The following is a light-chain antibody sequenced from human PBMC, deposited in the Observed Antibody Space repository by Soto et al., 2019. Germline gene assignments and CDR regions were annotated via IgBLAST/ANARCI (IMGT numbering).Light chain of an antibody. Sequence: QSVLTQPPSASGSPGQSVTISCAGTSSDVGAYDYVSWYQQHPGRAPKLMIYEVTKRPSGVPDRFSGSKSGNTASLTVSGLQAEDEADYYCSSYAGSNIFDVFGTGTKLTVL. CDR2: EVT. J-gene: IGLJ1*01. CDR1: SSDVGAYDY. V-gene: IGLV2-8*01. CDR3: SSYAGSNIFDV.